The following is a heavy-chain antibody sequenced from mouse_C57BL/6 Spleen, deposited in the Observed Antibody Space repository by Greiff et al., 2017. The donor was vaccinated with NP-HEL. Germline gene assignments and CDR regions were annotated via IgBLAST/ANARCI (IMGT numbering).Heavy chain of an antibody. V-gene: IGHV1-19*01. J-gene: IGHJ2*01. Sequence: VQLQQSGPVLVKPGASVKMSCKASGYTFTDYYMNWVKQSHGKSLEWIGVINPYNGGTSYNQKFKGKATLTVDKSSSTAYMELNSLTSEDSAVYYCARTELPFDYGGQGTTLTVSS. CDR3: ARTELPFDY. CDR2: INPYNGGT. D-gene: IGHD2-1*01. CDR1: GYTFTDYY.